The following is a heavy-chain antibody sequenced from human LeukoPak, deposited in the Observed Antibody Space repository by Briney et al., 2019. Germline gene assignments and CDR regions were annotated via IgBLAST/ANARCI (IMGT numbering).Heavy chain of an antibody. J-gene: IGHJ4*02. D-gene: IGHD3-16*01. Sequence: SETLSLTCTVSGGSVSSDRFYWTWVRQPAGKGLEWIGRIKSSNTNYNPSLKSRVSISLDTSTNQFSLKLSSLTAADTAVYYCARVPDWTYVPDYWGKGTLVTVSS. CDR3: ARVPDWTYVPDY. CDR1: GGSVSSDRFY. V-gene: IGHV4-61*02. CDR2: IKSSNT.